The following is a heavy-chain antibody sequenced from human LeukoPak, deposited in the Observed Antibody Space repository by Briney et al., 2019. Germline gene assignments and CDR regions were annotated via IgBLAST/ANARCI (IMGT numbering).Heavy chain of an antibody. CDR2: VHLDGRT. CDR1: GGSISPFY. D-gene: IGHD3-3*01. J-gene: IGHJ4*02. CDR3: AREGGFYLPLDY. Sequence: SETQSLTCTVSGGSISPFYWNWIRQPPGKGLEWIGEVHLDGRTNYNPSLKSRLIMSVDLPENHISLKLTSVTAADTAVYYCAREGGFYLPLDYSLQANLVTVSS. V-gene: IGHV4-59*12.